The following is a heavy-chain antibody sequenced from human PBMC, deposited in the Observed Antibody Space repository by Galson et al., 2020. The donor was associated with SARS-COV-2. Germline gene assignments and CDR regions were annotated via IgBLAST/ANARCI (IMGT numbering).Heavy chain of an antibody. CDR2: IYYSGST. D-gene: IGHD2-2*01. V-gene: IGHV4-39*01. CDR1: GGSISSISYY. CDR3: ARIGRVGYCSSSSCYVGGFDY. Sequence: SETLSLTCTVSGGSISSISYYWGWIRQPPGKGLEWIGNIYYSGSTYYNPSHKSRVTISVDTSKNQLSLRLSSVTAADTAVYYCARIGRVGYCSSSSCYVGGFDYWGQGTLVTVSS. J-gene: IGHJ4*02.